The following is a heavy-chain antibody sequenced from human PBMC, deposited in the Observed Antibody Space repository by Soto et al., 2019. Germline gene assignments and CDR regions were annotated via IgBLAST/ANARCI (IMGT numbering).Heavy chain of an antibody. CDR1: GGSVSSGSYY. CDR2: IYSIGST. V-gene: IGHV4-61*01. Sequence: SETLSLTCTVSGGSVSSGSYYWSWIRQPPGKGLEWIGYIYSIGSTNCSPSLKSRVSMSLDTSKNQFSLKLRSVTAADTAVYYCARTYYFDSSGFGWGQGTLVTVSS. D-gene: IGHD3-22*01. J-gene: IGHJ4*02. CDR3: ARTYYFDSSGFG.